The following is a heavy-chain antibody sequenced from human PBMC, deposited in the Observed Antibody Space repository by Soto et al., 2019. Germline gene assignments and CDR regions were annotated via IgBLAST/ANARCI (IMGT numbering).Heavy chain of an antibody. J-gene: IGHJ6*02. V-gene: IGHV3-30*02. CDR3: AKDLRKGYSYGGTGYYGMDV. Sequence: GGSLRLSCAASGFTFSSYGMHWVRQAPGKGLEWVAVIWYDGSNKYYADSVKGRFTISRDNSNNTLYLQMNSLRAEDTAVYYCAKDLRKGYSYGGTGYYGMDVWGQGTTVTVSS. CDR2: IWYDGSNK. D-gene: IGHD5-18*01. CDR1: GFTFSSYG.